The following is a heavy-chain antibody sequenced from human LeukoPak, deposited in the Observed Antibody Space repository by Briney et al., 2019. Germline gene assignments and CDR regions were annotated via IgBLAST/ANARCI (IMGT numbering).Heavy chain of an antibody. CDR1: GFTFSDYY. V-gene: IGHV3-11*01. D-gene: IGHD4-17*01. CDR2: ISSSGSTI. J-gene: IGHJ4*02. Sequence: GGSLRPSCAASGFTFSDYYMSWIRQAPGKGLEWVSYISSSGSTIYYADSVKGRFTISRDNAKNSLYLQMNSLRAEDTAVYYCARDPRPLRTYFDYWGQGTLVTVSS. CDR3: ARDPRPLRTYFDY.